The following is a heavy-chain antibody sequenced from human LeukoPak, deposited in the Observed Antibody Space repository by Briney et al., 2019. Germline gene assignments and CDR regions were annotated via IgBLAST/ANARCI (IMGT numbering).Heavy chain of an antibody. Sequence: GGSLRLSCAASGFTFSSYWMSWVRQAPGKGLEWVANIKQDGSGKYYVDSVKGRFTISRDNAKNSLYLQMNSLRAEDTAVYYCARLREITIFGVVTKSTSYFDYWGQGTLVTVSS. D-gene: IGHD3-3*01. J-gene: IGHJ4*02. CDR1: GFTFSSYW. CDR2: IKQDGSGK. CDR3: ARLREITIFGVVTKSTSYFDY. V-gene: IGHV3-7*01.